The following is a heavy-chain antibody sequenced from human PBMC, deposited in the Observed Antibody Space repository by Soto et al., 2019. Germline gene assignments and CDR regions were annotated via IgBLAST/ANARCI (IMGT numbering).Heavy chain of an antibody. CDR2: IIPVFGPA. Sequence: SVKVSCKASGVTLKNSALSWVRQAPGQGLEWMGGIIPVFGPALYAQKFQGRVTITADESTNTAFLDVSSLRSEDTAVYYCGRGGSWAKVDSWGPGTLVTVSS. J-gene: IGHJ4*02. D-gene: IGHD1-26*01. CDR3: GRGGSWAKVDS. CDR1: GVTLKNSA. V-gene: IGHV1-69*13.